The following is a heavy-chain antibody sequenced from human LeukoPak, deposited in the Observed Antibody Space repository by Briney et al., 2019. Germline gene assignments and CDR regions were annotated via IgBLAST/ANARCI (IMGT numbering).Heavy chain of an antibody. CDR1: GFTFSSYG. CDR2: ISYDGSNK. Sequence: GGSLRLSCAASGFTFSSYGMHWVRQAPGKGLEWVAVISYDGSNKYYADSVKGRFTISRDNSKNTLYLQMNSLRAEDTAVYYCAKERLGVFGALGYWGQGTLVTVSS. D-gene: IGHD3-3*01. V-gene: IGHV3-30*18. CDR3: AKERLGVFGALGY. J-gene: IGHJ4*02.